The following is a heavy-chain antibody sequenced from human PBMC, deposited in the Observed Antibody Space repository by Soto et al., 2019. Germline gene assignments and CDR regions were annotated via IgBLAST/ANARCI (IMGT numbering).Heavy chain of an antibody. CDR1: GFTSTNYV. D-gene: IGHD2-8*02. J-gene: IGHJ3*02. Sequence: PGGSLRLTCAASGFTSTNYVMNWVRQAPGKGLEWVSSISGSGTTTFYADPVKGRFIISRDNSKNTLYLQMNRLRAEDTALYYCAIARVGGVPDAFDIWGKGTMVTVSS. CDR2: ISGSGTTT. CDR3: AIARVGGVPDAFDI. V-gene: IGHV3-23*01.